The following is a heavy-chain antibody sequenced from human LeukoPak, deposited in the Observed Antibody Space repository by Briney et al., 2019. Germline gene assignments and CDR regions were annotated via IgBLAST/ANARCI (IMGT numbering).Heavy chain of an antibody. D-gene: IGHD1-1*01. CDR1: GFTFSSYG. CDR2: IWYDGSNK. J-gene: IGHJ6*02. Sequence: GGSLRLSCAASGFTFSSYGMPWVRQAPGKGLEWVAVIWYDGSNKYYADSVKGRFTISRDNSKNTLYLQMNSLRAEDTAVYYCARDTFLTTQSYYYFGMDVWGQGTTVTVSS. V-gene: IGHV3-33*01. CDR3: ARDTFLTTQSYYYFGMDV.